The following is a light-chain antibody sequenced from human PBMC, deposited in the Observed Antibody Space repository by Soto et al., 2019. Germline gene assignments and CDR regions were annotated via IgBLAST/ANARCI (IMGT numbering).Light chain of an antibody. CDR3: QQLHVYPST. J-gene: IGKJ4*01. CDR1: QDINSY. CDR2: AGN. V-gene: IGKV1-9*01. Sequence: IQLTQSPSSLSASVGDRVTITCRASQDINSYLAWYQQKPGKAPNLLIYAGNSLQSGVPSRFSSSGSVTEFTLTSRSLQPEDFATYYCQQLHVYPSTFGVGTKVE.